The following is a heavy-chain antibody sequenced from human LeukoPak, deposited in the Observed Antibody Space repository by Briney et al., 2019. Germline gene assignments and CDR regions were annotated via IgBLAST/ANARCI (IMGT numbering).Heavy chain of an antibody. V-gene: IGHV4-59*01. Sequence: SETLSLTCAVYGGSFSGYYWSWIRQPPGKGLEWIGYIYYSGSTNYNPSLKSRVTISVDTSKNQFSLKLSSVTAADTAVYYCARVRYYGSGSYGGTTWSDPWGQGTLVTVSS. D-gene: IGHD3-10*01. CDR3: ARVRYYGSGSYGGTTWSDP. J-gene: IGHJ5*02. CDR2: IYYSGST. CDR1: GGSFSGYY.